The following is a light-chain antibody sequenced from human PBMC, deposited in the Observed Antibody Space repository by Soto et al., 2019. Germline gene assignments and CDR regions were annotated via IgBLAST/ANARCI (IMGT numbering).Light chain of an antibody. CDR2: GAS. CDR1: QSVSSSS. V-gene: IGKV3-20*01. Sequence: EIVLTQSPGTLSLSPGERATLSCRASQSVSSSSLAWYQQKPGQTPRLLIYGASRRATGIPDRISGSGSGTDFTLTISRLEPEDFAVYYCQRYGSSPQTFGQGTKLEIK. CDR3: QRYGSSPQT. J-gene: IGKJ2*01.